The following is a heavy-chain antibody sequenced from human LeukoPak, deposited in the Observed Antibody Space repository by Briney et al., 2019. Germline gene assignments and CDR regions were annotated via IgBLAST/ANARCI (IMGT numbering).Heavy chain of an antibody. V-gene: IGHV1-18*01. CDR1: GYTFISYG. J-gene: IGHJ6*03. CDR3: AREGVVVAATPYYYYYYMDV. CDR2: ISAYNGNT. Sequence: GASVKVSCKASGYTFISYGISWVRQAPGQGLEWMGWISAYNGNTNYAQKLQGRVTMTTDTSTSTAYMELRSLRSDDTAVYYCAREGVVVAATPYYYYYYMDVWGKGTTVTISS. D-gene: IGHD2-15*01.